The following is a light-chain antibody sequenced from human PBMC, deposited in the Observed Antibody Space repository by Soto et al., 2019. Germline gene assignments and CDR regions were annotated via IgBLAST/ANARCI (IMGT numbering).Light chain of an antibody. CDR3: QQSYSIPIT. CDR1: QSIATY. Sequence: DIQMTQSPSSLSASVGDRVTITCRASQSIATYLNWYQHKLGKAPKLLIYAASSLQTGVPSRFSGSGSETDFTLTISSLQPEDFATYFCQQSYSIPITFGQGTRLEIK. V-gene: IGKV1-39*01. J-gene: IGKJ5*01. CDR2: AAS.